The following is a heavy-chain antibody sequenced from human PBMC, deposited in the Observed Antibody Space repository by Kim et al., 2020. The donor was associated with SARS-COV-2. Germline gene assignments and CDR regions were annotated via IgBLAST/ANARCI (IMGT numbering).Heavy chain of an antibody. CDR2: ISSSGSTI. Sequence: GGSLRLSCAASGFTFSSYEMNWVRQAPGKGLEWVSYISSSGSTIYYADSVKGRFTISRDNAKNTLYLQMNSLRAEDTAVYYCARESDIAVESTIDYWGQGTLVTVSS. V-gene: IGHV3-48*03. D-gene: IGHD6-19*01. CDR1: GFTFSSYE. CDR3: ARESDIAVESTIDY. J-gene: IGHJ4*02.